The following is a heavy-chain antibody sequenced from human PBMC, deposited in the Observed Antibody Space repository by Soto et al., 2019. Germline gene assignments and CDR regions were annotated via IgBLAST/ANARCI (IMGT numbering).Heavy chain of an antibody. V-gene: IGHV1-69*13. CDR3: ARCDSSGYPLDY. J-gene: IGHJ4*02. D-gene: IGHD3-22*01. CDR1: GGTFSSYA. CDR2: IIPIFGTA. Sequence: SSVKVSCKASGGTFSSYAISWVRQAPGQGLEWMGGIIPIFGTANYAQKFQGRVTITADESTSTAYMELSSLRSEDTAVYYCARCDSSGYPLDYWGQGNLVIVS.